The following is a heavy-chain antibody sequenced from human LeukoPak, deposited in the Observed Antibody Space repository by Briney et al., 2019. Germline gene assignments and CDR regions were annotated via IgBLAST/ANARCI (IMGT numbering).Heavy chain of an antibody. Sequence: GGSLRLSCVPSGFTFSQYLMSWVRPAPGRGLERVANIKQEGGKKQDGSEKNYVDSVTGRFTVSRGIAKNSLYVQMNSLRAEDTAVYYCARSGRGVDSFYFYMDVWGKGTTVTVSS. D-gene: IGHD3-10*01. CDR1: GFTFSQYL. CDR3: ARSGRGVDSFYFYMDV. V-gene: IGHV3-7*01. J-gene: IGHJ6*03. CDR2: IKQEGGKKQDGSEK.